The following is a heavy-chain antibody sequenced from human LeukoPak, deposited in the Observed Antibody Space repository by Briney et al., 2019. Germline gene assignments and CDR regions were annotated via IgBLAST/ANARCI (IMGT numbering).Heavy chain of an antibody. V-gene: IGHV4-34*01. J-gene: IGHJ4*02. CDR1: GGSFSGYY. Sequence: SETLSLTCAVYGGSFSGYYWSWTRQPPGKGLEWIGEINHSGSTNYNPSLKSRVTISVDTSKNQFSLKLSSVTAADTAVYYCASKYYDFWSGYYSLDYWGQGTLVTVSS. CDR3: ASKYYDFWSGYYSLDY. CDR2: INHSGST. D-gene: IGHD3-3*01.